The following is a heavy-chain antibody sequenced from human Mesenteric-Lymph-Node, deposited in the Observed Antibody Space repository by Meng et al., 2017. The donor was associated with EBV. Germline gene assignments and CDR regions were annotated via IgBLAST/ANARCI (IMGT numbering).Heavy chain of an antibody. Sequence: QVQLVESGGGVVQPGRSLRLSCAASVFTFSNYGIHWVRQAPGQGLEWMGYISTYNGNTNYAQKLQGRLTMTTDTSTSTAYMELTSLTSDDTAVYYCARGNGATTWGQGTLVTVSS. J-gene: IGHJ5*02. CDR3: ARGNGATT. CDR1: VFTFSNYG. CDR2: ISTYNGNT. V-gene: IGHV1-18*01. D-gene: IGHD5-24*01.